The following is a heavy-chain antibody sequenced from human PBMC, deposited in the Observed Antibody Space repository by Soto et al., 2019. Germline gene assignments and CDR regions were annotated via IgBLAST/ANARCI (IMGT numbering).Heavy chain of an antibody. CDR1: GFTFSTYG. CDR2: IWYAGSNK. D-gene: IGHD4-17*01. Sequence: QVQLVESGGGVVQPGRSLRLSCAASGFTFSTYGIHWVRQAPDKGLEWVAVIWYAGSNKYYADSVKGRFTISRDNSKNTLYLQMNSLRAEDTAVYYCARGTVHFDYWGQGTLVTVSS. J-gene: IGHJ4*02. CDR3: ARGTVHFDY. V-gene: IGHV3-33*01.